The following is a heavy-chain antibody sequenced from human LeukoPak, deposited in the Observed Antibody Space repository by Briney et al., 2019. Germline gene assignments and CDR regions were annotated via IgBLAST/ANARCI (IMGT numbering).Heavy chain of an antibody. V-gene: IGHV4-4*07. D-gene: IGHD1-1*01. CDR1: GGSISSYY. CDR3: ARDRLLEGSFYYYYMDV. Sequence: PSETLSLTCTVSGGSISSYYWSWIRQPAGKGLEWIGRIYTSGSTKYNPSLKSRVTMSVDTSKNQFSLKLSSVTAADTAVYYCARDRLLEGSFYYYYMDVWGKGTTVTVSS. CDR2: IYTSGST. J-gene: IGHJ6*03.